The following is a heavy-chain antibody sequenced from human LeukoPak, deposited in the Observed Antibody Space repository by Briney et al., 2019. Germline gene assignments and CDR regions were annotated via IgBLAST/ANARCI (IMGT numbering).Heavy chain of an antibody. J-gene: IGHJ2*01. V-gene: IGHV3-13*01. D-gene: IGHD5-12*01. CDR2: GTAGDT. Sequence: GTAGDTYYPGSVKGRFTISRENAKNSLYLQVNSLRAGDTAVYYCARVRKYSGYYSWYFDLWGRGTLVTVSS. CDR3: ARVRKYSGYYSWYFDL.